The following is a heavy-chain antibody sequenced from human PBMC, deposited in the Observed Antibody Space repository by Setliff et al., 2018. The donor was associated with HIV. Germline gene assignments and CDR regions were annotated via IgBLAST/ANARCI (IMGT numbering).Heavy chain of an antibody. D-gene: IGHD3-22*01. Sequence: KASETLSLTCTVSGASIRSFHWSWIRQPPGKGLEWIGYIYYSGSANYTPSLKSRVTISLDTSKSQFSLKLSSVTAADTAMYYCARVLDYYDSSPYYFDYWGQGTQVTVSS. CDR3: ARVLDYYDSSPYYFDY. V-gene: IGHV4-59*01. J-gene: IGHJ4*02. CDR1: GASIRSFH. CDR2: IYYSGSA.